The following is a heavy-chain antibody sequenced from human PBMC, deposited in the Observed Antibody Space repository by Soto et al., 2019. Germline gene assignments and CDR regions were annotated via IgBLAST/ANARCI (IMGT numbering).Heavy chain of an antibody. Sequence: GGSLRLSCAASGFIFNDYHMSWIRQAPGKGLEWVAYISNSGNNVYYADSVKGRFTISRDNADKSLYLQMNSLRADETAVYSCGADLSYGDPYFDHWRQVSLVTVSS. CDR1: GFIFNDYH. J-gene: IGHJ4*02. CDR2: ISNSGNNV. V-gene: IGHV3-11*01. CDR3: GADLSYGDPYFDH. D-gene: IGHD2-21*02.